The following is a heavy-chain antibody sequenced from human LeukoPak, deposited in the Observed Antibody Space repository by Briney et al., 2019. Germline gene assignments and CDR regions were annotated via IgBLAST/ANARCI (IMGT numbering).Heavy chain of an antibody. CDR3: AKAADTGYDNLWASYRYGFAD. V-gene: IGHV3-23*01. J-gene: IGHJ4*02. Sequence: QPGGSLRLSCAASGFTFSSYAMSWVRQAPGKGLEWVSAISGSGGSTYYADSVKGRFSISRDNSKNTLHLKMNILRAEDTAVYYCAKAADTGYDNLWASYRYGFADWGQGTLVTVSS. CDR1: GFTFSSYA. D-gene: IGHD3-16*02. CDR2: ISGSGGST.